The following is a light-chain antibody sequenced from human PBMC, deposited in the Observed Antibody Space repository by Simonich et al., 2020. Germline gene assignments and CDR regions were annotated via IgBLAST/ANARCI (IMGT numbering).Light chain of an antibody. CDR3: SSYTSSSTLV. V-gene: IGLV2-14*01. Sequence: QSALTQPASVSWSPGQSITISCTGTSSDVGGYNYVSWYQQPPGKAPKLMIYDVIKRPSGVSNRFYGSKTGNTASLTISGLQAEDEADYYCSSYTSSSTLVFGGGTKLTVL. CDR1: SSDVGGYNY. J-gene: IGLJ3*02. CDR2: DVI.